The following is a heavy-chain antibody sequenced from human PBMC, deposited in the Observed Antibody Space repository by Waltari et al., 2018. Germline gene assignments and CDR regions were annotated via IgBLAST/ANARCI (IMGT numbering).Heavy chain of an antibody. CDR3: AKSPQLLWSAYYYYGMDV. V-gene: IGHV3-23*01. Sequence: EVQLLESGGRLVQPGESLRLSCSASGFTFSNYAMNWLRQAPGKGPEWVSALSGGGGSKFYSDSVKGRFNISRDNSNNTLFLQMDNLRVEDTAVYYCAKSPQLLWSAYYYYGMDVWGQGTTVTVSS. CDR1: GFTFSNYA. J-gene: IGHJ6*02. CDR2: LSGGGGSK. D-gene: IGHD3-10*02.